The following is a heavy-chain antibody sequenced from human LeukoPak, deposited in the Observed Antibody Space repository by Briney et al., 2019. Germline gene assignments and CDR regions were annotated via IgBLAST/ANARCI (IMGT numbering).Heavy chain of an antibody. D-gene: IGHD6-13*01. J-gene: IGHJ4*02. V-gene: IGHV3-33*01. CDR2: IWYDGSNK. CDR3: AITMAAAGTVDY. CDR1: GFTFSSYG. Sequence: GRSLRLSCAASGFTFSSYGMHWVRQAPGKGLEWVAVIWYDGSNKYYADSVKGRFTISRDNSKNTLYLQMNSLRAEDTAVYYCAITMAAAGTVDYWGQGTLVTVSS.